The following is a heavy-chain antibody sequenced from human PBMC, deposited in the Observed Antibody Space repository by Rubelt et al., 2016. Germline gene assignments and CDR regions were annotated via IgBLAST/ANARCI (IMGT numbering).Heavy chain of an antibody. CDR3: ARDIVVVVAAPTDNWFDP. J-gene: IGHJ5*02. V-gene: IGHV4-59*12. CDR2: IYYSGST. D-gene: IGHD2-15*01. Sequence: QVQLQESGPGLVKPSETLSLTCTVSGGSISSYYWSWIRQPPGKGLEWIGYIYYSGSTNYNPSLKIRVTIAVDTSKNQFSLKLSSVTAADTAVYYCARDIVVVVAAPTDNWFDPWGQGTLVTVSS. CDR1: GGSISSYY.